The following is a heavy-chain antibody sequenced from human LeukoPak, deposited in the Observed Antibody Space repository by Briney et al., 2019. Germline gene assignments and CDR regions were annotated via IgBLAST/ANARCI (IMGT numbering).Heavy chain of an antibody. CDR1: GFTFSTYP. V-gene: IGHV3-30*04. CDR3: ARGAVSGSFGDH. D-gene: IGHD1-26*01. J-gene: IGHJ4*02. Sequence: YPGGSLRLSCEASGFTFSTYPMHWVRQSAVKGLEWVTVISSDGNTIFYEDSVKGRFTISRDNSKDTLYLQMHSLRHEDTGLYYCARGAVSGSFGDHWGRGTLVTVSS. CDR2: ISSDGNTI.